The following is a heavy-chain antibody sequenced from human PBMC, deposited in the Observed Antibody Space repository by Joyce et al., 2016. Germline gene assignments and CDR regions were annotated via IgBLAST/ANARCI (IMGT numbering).Heavy chain of an antibody. Sequence: QVQLLQSGAEVKKPGASVKVSCQVSGYTFTGYYLHWVRQAPGQGLEWVGWSTPNNGDTSSAQKFQDRVTMTRDRSINTAYMELSGLRSDDTALYYCARFSDAFDIWGQGTMVTVSS. CDR2: STPNNGDT. CDR1: GYTFTGYY. CDR3: ARFSDAFDI. J-gene: IGHJ3*02. V-gene: IGHV1-2*02.